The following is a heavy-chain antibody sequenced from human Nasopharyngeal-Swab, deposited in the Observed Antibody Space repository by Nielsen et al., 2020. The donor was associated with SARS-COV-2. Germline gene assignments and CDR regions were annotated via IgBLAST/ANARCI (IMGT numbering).Heavy chain of an antibody. D-gene: IGHD6-13*01. J-gene: IGHJ4*02. V-gene: IGHV3-23*01. Sequence: GESLKISCAASGFTFSSYAMSWVRQAPGKGLEWVSAISGSGGSTYYADSVKGRFTISRDNSKNTLYLQMKSLRAEDTAVYYCAKSISWYPGFVDYWGQGTLVTVSS. CDR2: ISGSGGST. CDR1: GFTFSSYA. CDR3: AKSISWYPGFVDY.